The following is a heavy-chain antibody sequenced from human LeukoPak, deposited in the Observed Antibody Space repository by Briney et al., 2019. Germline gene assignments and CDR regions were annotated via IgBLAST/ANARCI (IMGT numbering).Heavy chain of an antibody. CDR2: ISAYNGNT. Sequence: ASVKVSCKASGYTFTSYGISWVRQAPGQGLEWMGWISAYNGNTNYAQKLQGRVTITADESTSTAYMELSSLTSEDTAVYYCARVVTPRYCSSPSCYWKGWFDPWGQGTLVTVSS. CDR1: GYTFTSYG. D-gene: IGHD2-2*01. J-gene: IGHJ5*02. V-gene: IGHV1-18*01. CDR3: ARVVTPRYCSSPSCYWKGWFDP.